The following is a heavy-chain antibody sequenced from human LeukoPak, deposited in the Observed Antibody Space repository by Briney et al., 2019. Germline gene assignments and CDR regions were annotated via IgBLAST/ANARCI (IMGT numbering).Heavy chain of an antibody. V-gene: IGHV3-23*01. CDR2: IGGSGRST. J-gene: IGHJ3*02. Sequence: GGSLRLSCGASGFTFSNYAMSWVRQAPGKGLEWVSAIGGSGRSTYYADSVKGRLAISRDNSMNTLWLQMNSLRADDTAVYYWARENRGYFNYPFDIWGQGTMVTVSS. CDR3: ARENRGYFNYPFDI. D-gene: IGHD3-9*01. CDR1: GFTFSNYA.